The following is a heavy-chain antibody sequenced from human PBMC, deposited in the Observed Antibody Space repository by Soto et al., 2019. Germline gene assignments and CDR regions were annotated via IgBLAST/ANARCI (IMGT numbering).Heavy chain of an antibody. D-gene: IGHD5-18*01. J-gene: IGHJ6*02. CDR1: GYTFTSYD. Sequence: ASVKVSCKASGYTFTSYDINWVLQATGQGLEWMGWMNPNSGNTGYAQKFQGRVTMTRNTSISTAYMELSSLRSEDTAVYYCARVYSYGLTYYYYYGMDVWGQGTTVTVSS. V-gene: IGHV1-8*01. CDR3: ARVYSYGLTYYYYYGMDV. CDR2: MNPNSGNT.